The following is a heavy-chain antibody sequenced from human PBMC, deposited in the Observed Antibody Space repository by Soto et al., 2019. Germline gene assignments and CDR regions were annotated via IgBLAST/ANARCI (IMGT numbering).Heavy chain of an antibody. J-gene: IGHJ6*02. V-gene: IGHV4-59*01. CDR3: ARDLWGYCGADCYPLDV. Sequence: QVRLQESGPGLVKPSETLSLTCTVSGGSISSYYWSWIRQPPGKGLEWIGYMYNTGSTIYNPSLQSRVTISVDTSKNQFSLKLNSVTAADTAVYYCARDLWGYCGADCYPLDVWGQGTTVTVSS. CDR1: GGSISSYY. D-gene: IGHD2-21*02. CDR2: MYNTGST.